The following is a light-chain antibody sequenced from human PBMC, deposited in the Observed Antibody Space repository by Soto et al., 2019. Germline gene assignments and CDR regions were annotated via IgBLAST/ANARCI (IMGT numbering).Light chain of an antibody. V-gene: IGKV3-20*01. J-gene: IGKJ5*01. CDR3: QQYGSSPL. Sequence: EIVLTQSPGTLSLSPGERATLSCRASQSVSSSYLAWYQQKPGQAPRLLIYGASSRATGIPDRFSGSVSGTDFPLTISRLEPEDFAVYYCQQYGSSPLFGQGTRLEIK. CDR2: GAS. CDR1: QSVSSSY.